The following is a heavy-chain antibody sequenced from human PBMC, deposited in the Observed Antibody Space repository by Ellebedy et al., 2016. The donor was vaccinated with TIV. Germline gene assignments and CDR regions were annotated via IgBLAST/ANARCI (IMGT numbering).Heavy chain of an antibody. CDR1: GFTLSGYY. Sequence: GGSLRLSXAASGFTLSGYYMSWVRQAPGKGLEWVSAISGSGGDTYYADSVRGRFTISRDNSKNTLYLQMNSLRAEDTAVYYCAKGGQWLENDYWGQGTLVTVSS. D-gene: IGHD6-19*01. CDR3: AKGGQWLENDY. J-gene: IGHJ4*02. CDR2: ISGSGGDT. V-gene: IGHV3-23*01.